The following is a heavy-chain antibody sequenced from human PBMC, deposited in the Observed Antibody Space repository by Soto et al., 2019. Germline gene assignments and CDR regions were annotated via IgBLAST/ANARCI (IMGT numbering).Heavy chain of an antibody. CDR1: VYTFTINY. Sequence: ASVKVSCKASVYTFTINYMHWVRQAPGQGLEWMGWMNPNSGNTGYAQKFQGRVTMTRNASISTAYMELSSLRSEDTAVYYCARVDYGSDLYDAFDIWGQGTMVTVSS. D-gene: IGHD3-10*01. CDR3: ARVDYGSDLYDAFDI. J-gene: IGHJ3*02. CDR2: MNPNSGNT. V-gene: IGHV1-8*01.